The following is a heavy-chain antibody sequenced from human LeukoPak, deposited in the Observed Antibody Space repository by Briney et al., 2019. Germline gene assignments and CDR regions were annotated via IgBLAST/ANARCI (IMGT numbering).Heavy chain of an antibody. V-gene: IGHV1-69*05. J-gene: IGHJ6*03. Sequence: SVEVSCKASGGTFSSYAISWVRQAPGQGLEWMGGIIPIFGTANYAQKFQGRVTITTDESTSTAYMELSSLRSEDTAVCYCASNTNYYDSSGYYYGYYYYMDVWGKGTTVTVSS. D-gene: IGHD3-22*01. CDR2: IIPIFGTA. CDR3: ASNTNYYDSSGYYYGYYYYMDV. CDR1: GGTFSSYA.